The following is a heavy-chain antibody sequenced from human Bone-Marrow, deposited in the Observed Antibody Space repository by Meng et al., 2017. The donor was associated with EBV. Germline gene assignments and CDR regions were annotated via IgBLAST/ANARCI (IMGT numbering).Heavy chain of an antibody. CDR3: ARGGNRELHFDY. J-gene: IGHJ4*02. V-gene: IGHV1-69*01. Sequence: QPVCSGAVGDKPGSAVQVTYKASGGPLSSYAISWVRQAPGQGLEWSGGIIPIFGTANYAQKFQGRVTITADESTSTAYMELSSLRSEDTAVYYCARGGNRELHFDYWGQGTLVTVSS. CDR1: GGPLSSYA. D-gene: IGHD1-14*01. CDR2: IIPIFGTA.